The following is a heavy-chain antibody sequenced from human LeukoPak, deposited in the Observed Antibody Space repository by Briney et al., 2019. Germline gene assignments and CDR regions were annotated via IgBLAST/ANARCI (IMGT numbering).Heavy chain of an antibody. Sequence: SETLSLTCTVSGGSVSSGSYYWSWIRQPPGKGLEWIGYIYYSGSTNYNPSLKSQVTISVDTSKNQFSLKLSSVTAADTAVYYCARDPSAGYSSGWYDYWGQGTLVTVSS. V-gene: IGHV4-61*01. CDR1: GGSVSSGSYY. CDR2: IYYSGST. CDR3: ARDPSAGYSSGWYDY. D-gene: IGHD6-19*01. J-gene: IGHJ4*02.